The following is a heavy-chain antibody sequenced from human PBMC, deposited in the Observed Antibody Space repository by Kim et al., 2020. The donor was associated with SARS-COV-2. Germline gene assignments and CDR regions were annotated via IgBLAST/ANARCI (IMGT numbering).Heavy chain of an antibody. Sequence: YADSVKGRFTISRDNAKNSLYLQMNSLRAEDTALYYCAKEGGSSPAHFDYWGQGTLVTVSS. V-gene: IGHV3-9*01. J-gene: IGHJ4*02. CDR3: AKEGGSSPAHFDY. D-gene: IGHD1-26*01.